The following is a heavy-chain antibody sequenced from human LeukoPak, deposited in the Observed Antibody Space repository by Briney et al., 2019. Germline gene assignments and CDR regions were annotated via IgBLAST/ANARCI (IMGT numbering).Heavy chain of an antibody. CDR1: GGSISSSSYY. V-gene: IGHV4-39*07. CDR2: IYYSGST. Sequence: KPSETLSLTCTVSGGSISSSSYYWGWIRQPPGKGLEWIGRIYYSGSTYYNPSLKSRVTISVDTSKNQFSLKLSSVTAADTAVYYCARTNYGGYFDYWGQGTLVTVSS. CDR3: ARTNYGGYFDY. D-gene: IGHD4-23*01. J-gene: IGHJ4*02.